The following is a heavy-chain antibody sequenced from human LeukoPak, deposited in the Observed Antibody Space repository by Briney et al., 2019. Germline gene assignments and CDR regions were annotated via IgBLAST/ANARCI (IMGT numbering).Heavy chain of an antibody. CDR3: ARHSGSSSWFPFDY. CDR1: GYTFTTYW. V-gene: IGHV5-51*01. D-gene: IGHD6-13*01. CDR2: IFPGDSDT. Sequence: GESLKISCKGSGYTFTTYWIGWVRQMPGKGLEWMGIIFPGDSDTKYSPSFQGQVTISADKSISTAYLQWSSLKASDTAMYYCARHSGSSSWFPFDYWGQGTLVTVPS. J-gene: IGHJ4*02.